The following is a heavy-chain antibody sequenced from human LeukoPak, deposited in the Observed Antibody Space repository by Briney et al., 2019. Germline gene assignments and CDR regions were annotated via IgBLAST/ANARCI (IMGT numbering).Heavy chain of an antibody. CDR3: ARSAAYYDFWSGISFDP. V-gene: IGHV4-39*01. CDR2: IYYSGST. CDR1: GGSISSSSYY. D-gene: IGHD3-3*01. J-gene: IGHJ5*02. Sequence: SETLSLTCTVSGGSISSSSYYWGWIRQPPGKGLGWIGSIYYSGSTYYNPSLKSRVTIFVDTSKNQFSLKLSSVTAADTAVYYCARSAAYYDFWSGISFDPWGQGTLVTVSS.